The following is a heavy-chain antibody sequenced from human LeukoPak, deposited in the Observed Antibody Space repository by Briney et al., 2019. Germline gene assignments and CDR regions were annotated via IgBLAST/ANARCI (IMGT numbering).Heavy chain of an antibody. Sequence: SETLSLTCAVYGGSFSGYYWSWIRQPPGKGLEWIGEINHSGSTNYNPSLKSRVTISVDTSKNQFSLKLSSVTAADTAVYYCARGGNITIFGVVTRGWFDPWGQGTLLPSPQ. D-gene: IGHD3-3*01. CDR2: INHSGST. J-gene: IGHJ5*02. CDR3: ARGGNITIFGVVTRGWFDP. V-gene: IGHV4-34*01. CDR1: GGSFSGYY.